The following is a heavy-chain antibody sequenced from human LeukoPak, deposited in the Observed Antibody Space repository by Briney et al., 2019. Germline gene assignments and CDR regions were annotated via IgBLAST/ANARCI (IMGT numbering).Heavy chain of an antibody. CDR1: GFTFDDYA. Sequence: GRSLRLSCAASGFTFDDYAMHWVRQAPGKGLEWVSGISWNSGSIGYADSVKGRFTISRDNAKNSLYLQMNSLRAEDTALYYCAKDSRYYDSSGYYYSYFDYWGQGTLVTVSS. V-gene: IGHV3-9*01. J-gene: IGHJ4*02. D-gene: IGHD3-22*01. CDR2: ISWNSGSI. CDR3: AKDSRYYDSSGYYYSYFDY.